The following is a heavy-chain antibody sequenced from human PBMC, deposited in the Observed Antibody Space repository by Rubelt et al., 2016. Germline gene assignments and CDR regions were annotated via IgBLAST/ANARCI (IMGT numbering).Heavy chain of an antibody. CDR2: ISYSGST. J-gene: IGHJ5*02. CDR3: ARQASLSSGYYP. V-gene: IGHV4-39*01. D-gene: IGHD6-19*01. Sequence: QLQLQESGPGLVKPSETLSLTCTISGDSISSSSHYWGWIRQPPGKGLEWIGTISYSGSTFYNPSLKSRVTMSEDTSNNQFSLRLTSVSAADTAVYYCARQASLSSGYYPWGQGTLVTVSS. CDR1: GDSISSSSHY.